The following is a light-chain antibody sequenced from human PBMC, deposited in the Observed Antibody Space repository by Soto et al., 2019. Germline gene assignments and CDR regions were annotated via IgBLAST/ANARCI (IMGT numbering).Light chain of an antibody. CDR2: DAS. CDR1: QGISSA. Sequence: AIQLTQSPSSLSASVGDRFTITCRASQGISSAVAWYQQKPGKPTKLLMYDASSLESGVPPRLSGSVSGTEFTLTISSLQSEDFAVYYCQQYNNWPQKITFGQGTRLEIK. V-gene: IGKV1D-13*01. CDR3: QQYNNWPQKIT. J-gene: IGKJ5*01.